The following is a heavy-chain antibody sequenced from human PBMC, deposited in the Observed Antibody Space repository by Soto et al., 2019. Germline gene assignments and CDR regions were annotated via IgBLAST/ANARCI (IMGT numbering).Heavy chain of an antibody. Sequence: EVQLVESGGGLVKPGGSLRLSCAASGFTFSNAWMNWVRQAPGKGLEWVGRITSKTDGGTTDYAAPVKGRFTISRDDSKNTLYLQMNSLKTEDTAVYYCTTDGTYYDILTGYYRTDAFDIWGQGTMVTVSS. D-gene: IGHD3-9*01. CDR2: ITSKTDGGTT. CDR3: TTDGTYYDILTGYYRTDAFDI. V-gene: IGHV3-15*07. CDR1: GFTFSNAW. J-gene: IGHJ3*02.